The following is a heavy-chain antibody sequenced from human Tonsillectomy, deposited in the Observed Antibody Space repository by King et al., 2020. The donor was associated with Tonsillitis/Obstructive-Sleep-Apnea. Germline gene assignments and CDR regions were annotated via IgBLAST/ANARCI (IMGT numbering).Heavy chain of an antibody. CDR3: ARHAHDYIWGSYRPTSLDY. D-gene: IGHD3-16*02. J-gene: IGHJ4*02. CDR2: IYYSGST. CDR1: GGSISSSSYY. Sequence: QLQESGPGLVKPSETLSLTCTVSGGSISSSSYYWGWIRQPPGKGLEWIGSIYYSGSTYYNPSLKSRVTISVDTSKNQFSLKLSSVTAADTAVYYCARHAHDYIWGSYRPTSLDYWGQGTLVTVSS. V-gene: IGHV4-39*01.